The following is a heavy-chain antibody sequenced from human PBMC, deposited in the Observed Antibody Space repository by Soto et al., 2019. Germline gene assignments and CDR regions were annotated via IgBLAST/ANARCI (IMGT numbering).Heavy chain of an antibody. CDR1: GFSLSTSGVG. V-gene: IGHV2-5*02. D-gene: IGHD3-10*01. J-gene: IGHJ6*02. CDR3: AHKRDGSGSYYKGYGMDV. CDR2: IYWDDDK. Sequence: QITLKESGPTLVKPTQTLTLTCTFSGFSLSTSGVGVGWIRQPPGKALEWPALIYWDDDKRYSPSLKSRLTITKDTSKNQVVLTMTNMDPVDTATYYCAHKRDGSGSYYKGYGMDVWGQGTTVTVSS.